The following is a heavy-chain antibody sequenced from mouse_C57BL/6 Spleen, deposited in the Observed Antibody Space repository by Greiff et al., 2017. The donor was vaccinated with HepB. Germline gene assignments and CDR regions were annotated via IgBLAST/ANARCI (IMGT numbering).Heavy chain of an antibody. Sequence: QQSGPELVKPGASVKISCKASGYSFTGYYMNWVKQSPEKSLEWIGEINPSTGGTTYNQKFKAKATLTVDKSSSTAYMQLKSLTSEDSAVYYCAMGLYDGYYPFAYWGQGTLVTVSA. V-gene: IGHV1-42*01. CDR1: GYSFTGYY. D-gene: IGHD2-3*01. CDR2: INPSTGGT. J-gene: IGHJ3*01. CDR3: AMGLYDGYYPFAY.